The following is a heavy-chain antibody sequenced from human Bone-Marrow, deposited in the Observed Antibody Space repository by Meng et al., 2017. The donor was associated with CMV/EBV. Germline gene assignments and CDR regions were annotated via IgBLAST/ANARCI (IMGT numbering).Heavy chain of an antibody. V-gene: IGHV4-34*01. CDR1: GGSFSGYY. CDR3: ARAYITGTTVDY. CDR2: INHSGRT. J-gene: IGHJ4*02. D-gene: IGHD1-7*01. Sequence: SETLSLTCAVYGGSFSGYYWSWIRQPPGKGLEWIGEINHSGRTNYNPSLKSRVTISVDTSKNQFSLKLSSVTAADTAVYYCARAYITGTTVDYWGQGTRVTGSS.